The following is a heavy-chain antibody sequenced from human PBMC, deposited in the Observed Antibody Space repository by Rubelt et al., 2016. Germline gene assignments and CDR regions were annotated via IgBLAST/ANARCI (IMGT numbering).Heavy chain of an antibody. D-gene: IGHD7-27*01. V-gene: IGHV3-21*01. CDR2: ITTSGSST. CDR3: ARPWGY. CDR1: GLNFRDYA. Sequence: EVQLVESGGGLVKPGGSLRLSCAASGLNFRDYAMYWVRQAPGKGLEWVSTITTSGSSTFYADSVKGRFTPSRDNAKNTRYLQMNSLRTEYTAVYYCARPWGYWGQGTLVTVSS. J-gene: IGHJ4*02.